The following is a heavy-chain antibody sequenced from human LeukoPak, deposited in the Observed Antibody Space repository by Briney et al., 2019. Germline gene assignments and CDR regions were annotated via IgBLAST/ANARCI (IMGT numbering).Heavy chain of an antibody. CDR3: AKGSRTIVVVIAPNFDY. CDR1: GFTFSNYA. D-gene: IGHD3-22*01. J-gene: IGHJ4*02. Sequence: PGGSLRVSCAASGFTFSNYAMNWVRQAPGKGLEWVSGISGSGGTTYYADSVKGRFTISRDNSRNTLYLQMNSPRGEDTAVYYCAKGSRTIVVVIAPNFDYWGQGTLVTVSS. CDR2: ISGSGGTT. V-gene: IGHV3-23*01.